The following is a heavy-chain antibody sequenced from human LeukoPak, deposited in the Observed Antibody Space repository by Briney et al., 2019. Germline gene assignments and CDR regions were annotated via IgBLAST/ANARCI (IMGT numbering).Heavy chain of an antibody. CDR1: DFIVSDSH. Sequence: PGGSLRLSCAATDFIVSDSHMSWVRQAPGRGLEWVSVIFGADTTFYADSVKGRFTISRDNLQNTVNPQMNSLRDDDTAVYYCARGGEILDYWGQGTQVTVSS. D-gene: IGHD3-16*01. CDR2: IFGADTT. CDR3: ARGGEILDY. J-gene: IGHJ4*02. V-gene: IGHV3-53*01.